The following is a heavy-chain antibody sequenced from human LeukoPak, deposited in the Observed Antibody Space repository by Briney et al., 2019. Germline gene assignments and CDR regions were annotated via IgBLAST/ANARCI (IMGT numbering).Heavy chain of an antibody. Sequence: SETLSLTCAVYGGSFSGYYWSWIRQPPGKGLEWIGEINHSGSTNYNPSLKSRVTISVDTSKNNFSLKLSSVTAADTAVYYCATGSDILTGYSFDYWGQGTLVTVSS. CDR2: INHSGST. D-gene: IGHD3-9*01. CDR3: ATGSDILTGYSFDY. V-gene: IGHV4-34*01. J-gene: IGHJ4*02. CDR1: GGSFSGYY.